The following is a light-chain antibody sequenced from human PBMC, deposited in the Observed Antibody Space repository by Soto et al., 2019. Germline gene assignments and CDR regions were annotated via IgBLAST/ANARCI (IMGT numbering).Light chain of an antibody. Sequence: EIVLTQSPATLSLSPGERATLSCRASQSVSSYLAWHQQKPGQAPRLLIYDASNRATGIPARFSGGGSGTAFTLTISSLEPEDFAVYYCQQRFNWPRFTFGQGTKLEIK. J-gene: IGKJ2*01. V-gene: IGKV3-11*01. CDR3: QQRFNWPRFT. CDR2: DAS. CDR1: QSVSSY.